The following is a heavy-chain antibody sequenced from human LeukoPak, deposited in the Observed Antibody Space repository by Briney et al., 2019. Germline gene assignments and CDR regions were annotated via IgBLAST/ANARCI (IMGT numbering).Heavy chain of an antibody. V-gene: IGHV1-2*02. Sequence: ASVKVSCKASGYTFTYYNMHWVRQAPGQGLEWMGWINPYSGDTNYAQKFQGRVTMTRDTSITTAYMDLSRLKSDDTAVYYCARASVENTLRIDDYWGQGTLVTVSS. D-gene: IGHD2-15*01. CDR1: GYTFTYYN. J-gene: IGHJ4*02. CDR3: ARASVENTLRIDDY. CDR2: INPYSGDT.